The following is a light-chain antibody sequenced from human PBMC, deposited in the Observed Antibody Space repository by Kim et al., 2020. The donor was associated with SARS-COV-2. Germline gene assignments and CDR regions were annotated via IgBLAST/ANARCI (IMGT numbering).Light chain of an antibody. CDR1: KLGDKY. CDR3: QAWDSSTYV. Sequence: SYELTQPPSVSVFPGQTASITCSGDKLGDKYASWYQQKSGQSPVLVIYQDNKRPSGIPERFSGSNSGNTATLTISGTQAMDEADYYGQAWDSSTYVFGPG. J-gene: IGLJ1*01. V-gene: IGLV3-1*01. CDR2: QDN.